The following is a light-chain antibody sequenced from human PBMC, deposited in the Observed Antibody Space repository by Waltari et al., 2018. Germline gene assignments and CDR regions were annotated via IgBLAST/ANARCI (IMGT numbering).Light chain of an antibody. CDR1: QSITTH. Sequence: DIQMTQSPSSLSASVGDRVTITCRASQSITTHLNWYQQKPGKAPNILIYAASSLQSGVPSSFIGSGSGTDFTLTISSLQPEDFASYFCQQSFNIPPTFGQGSKVEVK. J-gene: IGKJ1*01. CDR2: AAS. CDR3: QQSFNIPPT. V-gene: IGKV1-39*01.